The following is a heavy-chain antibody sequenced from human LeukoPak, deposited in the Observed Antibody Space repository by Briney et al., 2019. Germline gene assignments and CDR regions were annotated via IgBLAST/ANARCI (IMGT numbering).Heavy chain of an antibody. CDR1: GFSVSTYS. V-gene: IGHV3-21*06. CDR3: ASRIAVAPPDEEYYYYYMGV. Sequence: GGSLRLSCSASGFSVSTYSMTWVRQAPGKGLEWVSSISKTSTYIYYADSVRGRFTISRDNAKNSVYLQMNSLRAEDTAVYFCASRIAVAPPDEEYYYYYMGVWGKGTTVT. CDR2: ISKTSTYI. D-gene: IGHD6-19*01. J-gene: IGHJ6*03.